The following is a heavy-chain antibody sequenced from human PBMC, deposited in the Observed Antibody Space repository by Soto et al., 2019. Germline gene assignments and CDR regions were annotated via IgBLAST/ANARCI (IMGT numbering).Heavy chain of an antibody. J-gene: IGHJ3*02. CDR1: GFTFSTYW. CDR3: ARDRSSSRYIDGFDI. CDR2: VKQDGSTK. V-gene: IGHV3-7*01. Sequence: EVQLVESGGDLVQPGGSLRLSCAASGFTFSTYWMSWVRQAPGKGLEWVANVKQDGSTKYYMDSVKGRFTISRDNAKNSLYLQMSSLRAEDTALYYCARDRSSSRYIDGFDIWCRGTMVTVSS. D-gene: IGHD6-6*01.